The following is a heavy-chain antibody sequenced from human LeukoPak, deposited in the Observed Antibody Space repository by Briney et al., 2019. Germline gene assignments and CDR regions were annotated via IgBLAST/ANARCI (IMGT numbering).Heavy chain of an antibody. CDR3: AGAGTNWGSYFDY. V-gene: IGHV4-59*01. Sequence: PSETLSLTCTVSGGSISSYYWSWIRQPPGKGLEWIGYIYYSGSTNYNPSLKSRVTISVDTSKNQFSLKLSSVTAADTAVYYCAGAGTNWGSYFDYWGQGTLVTVSS. CDR1: GGSISSYY. D-gene: IGHD7-27*01. J-gene: IGHJ4*02. CDR2: IYYSGST.